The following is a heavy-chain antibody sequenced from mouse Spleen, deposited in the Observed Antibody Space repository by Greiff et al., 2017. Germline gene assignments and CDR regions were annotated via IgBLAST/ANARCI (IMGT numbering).Heavy chain of an antibody. V-gene: IGHV5-9*04. CDR2: ISSGGGNT. Sequence: EVQLVESGGGLVKPGGSLKLSCAASGFTFSSYTMSWVRQTPAKRLEWVATISSGGGNTYYPDSVKGRFTISRDNARNTLYLQMSSLRSEDTAMYYCARHLMYFDYWGQGTTLTVSS. J-gene: IGHJ2*01. CDR1: GFTFSSYT. CDR3: ARHLMYFDY.